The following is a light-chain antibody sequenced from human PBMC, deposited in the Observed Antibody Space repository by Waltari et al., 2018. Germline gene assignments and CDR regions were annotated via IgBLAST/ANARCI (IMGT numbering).Light chain of an antibody. CDR3: QQYGSSPS. Sequence: EIVLTQSPGTLSLSPAERATPSCRASQSVSSNYLAWYQQKADQAPRLVIYGASSRATGIPDRFSGSGSGTDFTLTISRLEPEDFAVYYCQQYGSSPSFGQGTRLEIK. J-gene: IGKJ5*01. V-gene: IGKV3-20*01. CDR1: QSVSSNY. CDR2: GAS.